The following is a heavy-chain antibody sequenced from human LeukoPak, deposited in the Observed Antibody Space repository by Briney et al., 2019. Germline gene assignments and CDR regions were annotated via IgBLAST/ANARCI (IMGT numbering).Heavy chain of an antibody. CDR3: ARDQRGFSYSKYYFDY. J-gene: IGHJ4*02. CDR2: IKEDGSEK. D-gene: IGHD5-18*01. CDR1: GFTFSSCW. Sequence: GGSLRLSCAASGFTFSSCWMSWVRQAPGKGLEWVANIKEDGSEKYYVDSVKGRFTISRDTAKNSLYLQMNSLRAEDTAVYYCARDQRGFSYSKYYFDYWGQGTLVAVSS. V-gene: IGHV3-7*01.